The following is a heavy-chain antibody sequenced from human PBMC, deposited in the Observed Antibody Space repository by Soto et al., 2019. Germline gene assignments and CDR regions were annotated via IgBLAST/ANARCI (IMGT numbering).Heavy chain of an antibody. CDR1: GGSISSGCYY. Sequence: PSETPSLTCTVPGGSISSGCYYWSWIRQHPGKGLEWIGYIYYSGSTYYNPSLKSRVTISVDTSKNQFSLKLSSVTAADTAVYYCARSYSSSSLRFYWGQGTLVTVSS. CDR2: IYYSGST. CDR3: ARSYSSSSLRFY. J-gene: IGHJ4*02. D-gene: IGHD6-6*01. V-gene: IGHV4-31*03.